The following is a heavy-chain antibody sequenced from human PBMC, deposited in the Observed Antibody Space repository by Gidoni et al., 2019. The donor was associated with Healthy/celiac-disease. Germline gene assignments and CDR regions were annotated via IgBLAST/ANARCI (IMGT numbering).Heavy chain of an antibody. CDR3: ARIRGGSSWLYYFDY. CDR2: IFSNDEK. V-gene: IGHV2-26*01. Sequence: QVTLKESGPVLVKPTETLTLTCTVSGFSLSNARMGVSWIRQPPGKALEWLAHIFSNDEKSFSTSLKSRLTISKDTSKSQVVLTMTNMDPVDTATYYCARIRGGSSWLYYFDYWGQGTLVTVSS. CDR1: GFSLSNARMG. J-gene: IGHJ4*02. D-gene: IGHD6-13*01.